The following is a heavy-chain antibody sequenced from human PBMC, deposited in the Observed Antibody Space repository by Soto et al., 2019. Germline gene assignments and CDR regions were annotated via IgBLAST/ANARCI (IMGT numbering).Heavy chain of an antibody. Sequence: EVQLLESGGGLVQPWGSLRLSCGSSGLTFSSYAMSWVRQAPGKGLEWVSAISGTGGSTYYADSVKGRFTISRDNSKNTLYLQMNSLRAEDTAVYYCAKGRATLVRGALRGQGLYYFDYWGQGTLVTASS. CDR3: AKGRATLVRGALRGQGLYYFDY. CDR2: ISGTGGST. CDR1: GLTFSSYA. V-gene: IGHV3-23*01. J-gene: IGHJ4*02. D-gene: IGHD3-10*01.